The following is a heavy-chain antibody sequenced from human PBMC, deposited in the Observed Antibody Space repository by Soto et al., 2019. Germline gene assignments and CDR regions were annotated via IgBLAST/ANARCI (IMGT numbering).Heavy chain of an antibody. CDR3: ARIRGPYSSSSTYYYYGMDV. CDR2: IDWDDDK. J-gene: IGHJ6*02. D-gene: IGHD6-13*01. V-gene: IGHV2-70*11. CDR1: GFSLSTSGMC. Sequence: GSGPTLVNPTQTLTLTCTFSGFSLSTSGMCVSWIRQPPGKALEWLARIDWDDDKYYSTSLKTRLTISKDTSKNQVVLTMTNMDPVDTATYYCARIRGPYSSSSTYYYYGMDVWGQGTTVTV.